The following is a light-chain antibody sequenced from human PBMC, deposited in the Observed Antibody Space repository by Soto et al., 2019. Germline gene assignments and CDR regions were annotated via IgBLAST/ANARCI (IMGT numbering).Light chain of an antibody. Sequence: DIVMTQSPDSLAVSLGERATINCKSSQSIVYNSNNRNYLAWYQQKPGQPPKLLISWASTRESGVPDRFSGSGSGTHFTLTISSLQAEDVAAYYCQQSYSTPHTFGQGTKLEI. V-gene: IGKV4-1*01. J-gene: IGKJ2*01. CDR2: WAS. CDR1: QSIVYNSNNRNY. CDR3: QQSYSTPHT.